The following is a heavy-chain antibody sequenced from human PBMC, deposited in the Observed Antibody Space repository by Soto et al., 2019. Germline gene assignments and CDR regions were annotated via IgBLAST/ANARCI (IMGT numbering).Heavy chain of an antibody. CDR2: ISYDGSNK. J-gene: IGHJ1*01. V-gene: IGHV3-30*18. Sequence: QVQLVESGGGVVQPGRSLRLSCAASGFTFSSYGIHWVRQAPGKALEWVAVISYDGSNKYYADSVKGRFTISRDNSKNTLYLQINSLRAEDTAVYYCAKNPGAASPAFQHWGQGTLVTVSS. CDR1: GFTFSSYG. CDR3: AKNPGAASPAFQH. D-gene: IGHD6-13*01.